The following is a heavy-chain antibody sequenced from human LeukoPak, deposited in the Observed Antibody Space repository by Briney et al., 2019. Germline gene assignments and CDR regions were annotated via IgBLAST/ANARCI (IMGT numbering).Heavy chain of an antibody. CDR3: ARETGGNWNRIDY. Sequence: GGSLRLSCAASGFTVSSNYMSWVRQAPEKGQERVSVIYSSGSTYYADSVKGRFTISRDNSKNTLYLQMNSLRAEYTAVYYCARETGGNWNRIDYWGQGTLVTVSS. CDR2: IYSSGST. CDR1: GFTVSSNY. V-gene: IGHV3-53*01. D-gene: IGHD1/OR15-1a*01. J-gene: IGHJ4*02.